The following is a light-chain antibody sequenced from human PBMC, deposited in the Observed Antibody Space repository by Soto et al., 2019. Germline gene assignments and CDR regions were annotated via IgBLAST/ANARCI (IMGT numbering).Light chain of an antibody. CDR1: QSVSSN. CDR2: GAS. V-gene: IGKV3-11*01. CDR3: QQRSNWPPIT. Sequence: IVLAQSPGTLSLSPGERATVSCRASQSVSSNFLAWYQQKPGQAPRLLIFGASTRATGIPARFSGSGSGTEFTLTISSLEPEDFAVYYCQQRSNWPPITFGQGTRLEIK. J-gene: IGKJ5*01.